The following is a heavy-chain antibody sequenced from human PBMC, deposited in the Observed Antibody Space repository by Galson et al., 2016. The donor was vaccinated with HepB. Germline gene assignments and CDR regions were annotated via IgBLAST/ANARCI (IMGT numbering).Heavy chain of an antibody. V-gene: IGHV3-30*03. J-gene: IGHJ4*02. CDR1: GINFNIYG. Sequence: SLRLSCAASGINFNIYGIHWVRQAPGKGLEWVAVISYDGSKTYYADSVKGRFTISRDNSKKTLYLDMHSLRPEDTAVYYCATSVLYFYGSGTLSEYWGQGTLVAVSS. CDR3: ATSVLYFYGSGTLSEY. D-gene: IGHD3-10*01. CDR2: ISYDGSKT.